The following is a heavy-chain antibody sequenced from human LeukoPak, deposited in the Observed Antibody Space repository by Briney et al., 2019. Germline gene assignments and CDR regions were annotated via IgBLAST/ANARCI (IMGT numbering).Heavy chain of an antibody. D-gene: IGHD5/OR15-5a*01. CDR3: AKSSVYPIDYMDV. Sequence: SETLSLTCAVSGGSIGSYYWSWTRQPPGKGLEWIGYVSYSGSTNYNPSLKSRVTISRDTSKNQFSLKLSSVTAADTAVYFCAKSSVYPIDYMDVWGKGTTVTISS. CDR1: GGSIGSYY. CDR2: VSYSGST. J-gene: IGHJ6*03. V-gene: IGHV4-59*01.